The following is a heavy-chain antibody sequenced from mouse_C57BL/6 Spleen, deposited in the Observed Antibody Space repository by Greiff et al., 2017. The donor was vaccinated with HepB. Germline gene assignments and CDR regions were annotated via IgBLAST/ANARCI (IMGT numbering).Heavy chain of an antibody. CDR3: ARVRGFLLDD. V-gene: IGHV1-76*01. CDR1: GYTFTDYY. D-gene: IGHD3-2*02. CDR2: IYPGSGNT. J-gene: IGHJ2*01. Sequence: VQLQQSGAELVRPGASVKLSCKASGYTFTDYYINWVKQRPGQGLEWIARIYPGSGNTYYNEKFKGKATLTAEKSSSTAYMQLSSLTSEDSAVYFCARVRGFLLDDWGQGATLTDTS.